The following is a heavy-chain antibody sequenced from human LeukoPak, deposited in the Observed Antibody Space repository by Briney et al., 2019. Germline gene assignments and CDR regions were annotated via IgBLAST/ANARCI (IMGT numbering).Heavy chain of an antibody. J-gene: IGHJ4*02. CDR1: GFTFSDYY. D-gene: IGHD3-16*01. CDR2: ISSSSSTI. Sequence: GGSLRLSCAASGFTFSDYYMNWVRQAPGKGLEWVSYISSSSSTIYYADSVKGRFTISRDNAKNSLYLQMNSLRAEDTAVYYCARDVRLGGIDYWGQGTLVTVSS. V-gene: IGHV3-48*01. CDR3: ARDVRLGGIDY.